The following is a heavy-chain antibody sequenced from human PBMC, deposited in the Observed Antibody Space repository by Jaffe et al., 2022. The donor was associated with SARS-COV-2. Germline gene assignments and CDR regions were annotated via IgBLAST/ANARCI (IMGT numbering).Heavy chain of an antibody. CDR1: GGTFSSYA. Sequence: QVQLVQSGAEVKKPGSSVKVSCKASGGTFSSYAISWVRQAPGQGLEWMGGIIPIFGTANYAQKFQGRVTITADESTSTAYMELSSLRSEDTAVYYCARPYYYDSSGQKTDAFDIWGQGTMVTVSS. D-gene: IGHD3-22*01. CDR2: IIPIFGTA. V-gene: IGHV1-69*01. J-gene: IGHJ3*02. CDR3: ARPYYYDSSGQKTDAFDI.